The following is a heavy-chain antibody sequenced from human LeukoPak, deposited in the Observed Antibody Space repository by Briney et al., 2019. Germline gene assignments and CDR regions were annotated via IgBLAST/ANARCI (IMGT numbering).Heavy chain of an antibody. V-gene: IGHV3-23*01. J-gene: IGHJ3*02. CDR2: ISGSGGST. CDR3: ARARSSYGYGDAFDI. CDR1: AFTFSIYG. Sequence: PGGTLRLSCAASAFTFSIYGMSWVRQAPGKGLEWVSAISGSGGSTYYADSVKGRFTISRDNSKNTLYLQMNSLRAEDTAVYYCARARSSYGYGDAFDIWGQGTMVTVSS. D-gene: IGHD5-18*01.